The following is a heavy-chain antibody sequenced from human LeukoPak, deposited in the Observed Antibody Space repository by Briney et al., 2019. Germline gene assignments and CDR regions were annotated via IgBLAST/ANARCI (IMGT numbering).Heavy chain of an antibody. CDR2: IYYSGST. CDR3: ARGSKAARNDAFDI. CDR1: GGSISSYY. Sequence: PSETLSLTCTVSGGSISSYYWSWIRQPPGKGLEWIGYIYYSGSTNYNPSLKSRVTISVDTSENQFSLKLSSVTAADTAVYYCARGSKAARNDAFDIRGQGTMVTVSS. V-gene: IGHV4-59*01. D-gene: IGHD6-6*01. J-gene: IGHJ3*02.